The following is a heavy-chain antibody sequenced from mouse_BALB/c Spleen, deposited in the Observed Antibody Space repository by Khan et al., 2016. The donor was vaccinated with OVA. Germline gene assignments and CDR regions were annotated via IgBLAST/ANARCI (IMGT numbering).Heavy chain of an antibody. CDR3: VRSGYGSFAF. CDR2: FFPNSGGS. D-gene: IGHD1-2*01. CDR1: GYTFTDYN. Sequence: VQLQQSGPEVVKPGASVQISCKAPGYTFTDYNMDWVKQSHGKSLEWIGYFFPNSGGSGYNQKFKTKATLTVDISSSTAYMDLHSLTSEDSAIYYCVRSGYGSFAFWGQGTLVTVSA. J-gene: IGHJ3*01. V-gene: IGHV1S29*02.